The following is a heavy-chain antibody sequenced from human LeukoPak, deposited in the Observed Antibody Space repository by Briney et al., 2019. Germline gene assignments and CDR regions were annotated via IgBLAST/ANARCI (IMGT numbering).Heavy chain of an antibody. V-gene: IGHV3-9*01. CDR2: ISWNSGSI. CDR3: AKARYYDFWSGYAFDY. CDR1: GFTFDDYA. Sequence: PGGSLRLSCAASGFTFDDYAMDWVRQAPGKGLEWVSGISWNSGSIGYADSVKGRFTISRDNAKNSLYLQMNSLRAEDTALYYCAKARYYDFWSGYAFDYWGQGTLVTVSS. D-gene: IGHD3-3*01. J-gene: IGHJ4*02.